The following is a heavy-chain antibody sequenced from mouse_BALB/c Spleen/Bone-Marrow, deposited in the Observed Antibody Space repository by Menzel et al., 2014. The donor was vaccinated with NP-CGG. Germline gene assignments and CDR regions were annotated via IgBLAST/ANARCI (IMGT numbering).Heavy chain of an antibody. Sequence: EVHLVESGGGLVQPGGSLRLSCATSGFTFTDYYMSWVRQPPGKALEWLGFIRNKANGYTTEYSASVKGRFTISRDNSQSILYLQMNTLRAEDSATYYCASDGNYVDYWGQGTSVTVSS. CDR3: ASDGNYVDY. CDR2: IRNKANGYTT. J-gene: IGHJ4*01. CDR1: GFTFTDYY. D-gene: IGHD2-1*01. V-gene: IGHV7-3*02.